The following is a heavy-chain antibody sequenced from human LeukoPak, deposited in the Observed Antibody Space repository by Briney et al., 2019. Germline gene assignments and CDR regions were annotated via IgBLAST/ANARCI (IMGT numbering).Heavy chain of an antibody. CDR3: ARGEIPDSSDYKYFDY. Sequence: SETLSLTCAVYGGSFSGYYWSWIRQPPGKGLEWIGEINHSGSTNYNPSLKSRVTISVDTSKNQFSLKLSSVTAADTAVYYCARGEIPDSSDYKYFDYWGQGTLVTVSS. CDR2: INHSGST. J-gene: IGHJ4*02. D-gene: IGHD3-22*01. CDR1: GGSFSGYY. V-gene: IGHV4-34*01.